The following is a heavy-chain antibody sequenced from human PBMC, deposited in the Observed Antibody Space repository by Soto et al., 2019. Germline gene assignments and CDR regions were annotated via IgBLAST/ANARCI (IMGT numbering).Heavy chain of an antibody. CDR1: GGSFSGYY. J-gene: IGHJ5*02. Sequence: SETLSLTCAVYGGSFSGYYWSWIRQPPGKGLEWIGEINHSGSTNYNPSLKSRVTISVDTSKNQFSLKLSSVTAADTAVYYCATLMVRGIPANWFDPWCQGTLVTVSS. D-gene: IGHD3-10*01. V-gene: IGHV4-34*01. CDR3: ATLMVRGIPANWFDP. CDR2: INHSGST.